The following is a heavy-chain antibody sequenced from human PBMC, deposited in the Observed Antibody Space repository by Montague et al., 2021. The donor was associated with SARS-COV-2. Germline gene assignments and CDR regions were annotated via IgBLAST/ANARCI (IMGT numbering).Heavy chain of an antibody. CDR3: ARGLPYQMVAGAIPYYSMEV. V-gene: IGHV4-31*03. D-gene: IGHD2-15*01. CDR1: GASISSGGFY. Sequence: TLSLTCTVSGASISSGGFYWSWLRQHPRKGLEWIGFIYYSGTTYHNPSLKSRLTISIDTSKNQFSLKLSSVTAADTAVYYCARGLPYQMVAGAIPYYSMEVWGQGTRVTVSS. CDR2: IYYSGTT. J-gene: IGHJ6*02.